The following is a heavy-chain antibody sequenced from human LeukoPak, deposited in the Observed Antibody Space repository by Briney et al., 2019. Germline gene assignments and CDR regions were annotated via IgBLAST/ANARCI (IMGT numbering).Heavy chain of an antibody. CDR2: IYTSGST. J-gene: IGHJ4*02. CDR1: GGSITSGSYY. CDR3: AREGGGYNYGY. V-gene: IGHV4-61*02. Sequence: SETLSLTCTVSGGSITSGSYYWSWIRQPAGKGLEWIGRIYTSGSTNYNPSLKSRVTISRDTSKNQFSLKLSSVTAADTAVYYCAREGGGYNYGYWGQGTLVTASS. D-gene: IGHD5-24*01.